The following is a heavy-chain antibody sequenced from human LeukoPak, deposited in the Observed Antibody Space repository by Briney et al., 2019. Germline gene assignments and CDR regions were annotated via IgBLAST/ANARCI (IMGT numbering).Heavy chain of an antibody. CDR2: IYYSGST. J-gene: IGHJ4*02. V-gene: IGHV4-39*07. CDR3: ARGSHPVTGTLGGYFDP. CDR1: GGSISSSSYD. Sequence: PSETLFLTCTVSGGSISSSSYDWGWIRQPPGKGLEWIGSIYYSGSTYYNPSLKSRVTISVDTSKNQFSLKLSSVTAAETAVYYCARGSHPVTGTLGGYFDPWGQGTLVTVSS. D-gene: IGHD6-19*01.